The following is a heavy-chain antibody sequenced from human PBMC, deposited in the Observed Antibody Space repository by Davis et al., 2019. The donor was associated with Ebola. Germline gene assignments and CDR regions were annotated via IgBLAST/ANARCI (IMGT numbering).Heavy chain of an antibody. CDR3: ARCQRAIFYYYYGMDV. J-gene: IGHJ6*02. D-gene: IGHD5-24*01. CDR1: GGSFSGYY. Sequence: PGGSLRLSCAVYGGSFSGYYWSWIRQPPGKGLEWIGEINHSGSTNYNPSLKSRVTISVDTSKNQFSLKLSSVTAADTAVYYCARCQRAIFYYYYGMDVWGQGTTVTVSS. CDR2: INHSGST. V-gene: IGHV4-34*01.